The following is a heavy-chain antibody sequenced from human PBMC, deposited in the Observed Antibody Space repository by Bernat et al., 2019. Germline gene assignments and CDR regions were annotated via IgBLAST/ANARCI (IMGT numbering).Heavy chain of an antibody. V-gene: IGHV3-53*01. J-gene: IGHJ4*02. Sequence: EMQLVESGGGLIQPGGSLRLSCAASGFTVSNTYMNWVRQAPGKGLEWVSIIYSGGGTYYADSVKGRFTISRDNSENTLYLQMNSLRAEDTAVYYCAKAFPTDYWGQGTLVTVSS. CDR1: GFTVSNTY. CDR3: AKAFPTDY. CDR2: IYSGGGT.